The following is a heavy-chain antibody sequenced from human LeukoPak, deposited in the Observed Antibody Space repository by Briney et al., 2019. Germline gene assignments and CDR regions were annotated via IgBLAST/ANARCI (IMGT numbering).Heavy chain of an antibody. D-gene: IGHD6-13*01. J-gene: IGHJ6*02. Sequence: GGSLGLSCAASGFTFDDYAMHWVRQAPGKGLEWVSLISGDGGSTYYADSVKGRFTISRDNSKNSLYLQMNSLRTEDTALYYCAKPYSSSSSEYYYYYGMDVWGQGTTVTVSS. CDR1: GFTFDDYA. CDR3: AKPYSSSSSEYYYYYGMDV. CDR2: ISGDGGST. V-gene: IGHV3-43*02.